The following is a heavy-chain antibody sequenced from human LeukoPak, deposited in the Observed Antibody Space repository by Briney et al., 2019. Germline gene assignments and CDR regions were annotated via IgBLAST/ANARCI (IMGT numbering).Heavy chain of an antibody. CDR3: ARGGSPFCISPSCQGAFDS. J-gene: IGHJ4*02. D-gene: IGHD2-2*01. Sequence: SETLSLTCTVSGGSISSYYWSWIRQPPGKGLEWIGYIYYSGSTNYNPSLKSRVTISVDTSKNQFSLKLSSVTAAGTAVYYCARGGSPFCISPSCQGAFDSWGQGTLVTVSS. CDR1: GGSISSYY. CDR2: IYYSGST. V-gene: IGHV4-59*01.